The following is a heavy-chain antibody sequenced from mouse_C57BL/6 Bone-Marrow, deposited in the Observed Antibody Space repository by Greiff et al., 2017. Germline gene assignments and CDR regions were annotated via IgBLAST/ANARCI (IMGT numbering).Heavy chain of an antibody. CDR2: INPNNGGT. CDR1: GYTFTDYY. V-gene: IGHV1-26*01. D-gene: IGHD2-12*01. J-gene: IGHJ4*01. Sequence: EVQLQQSGPELVKPGASVKISCKASGYTFTDYYMNWVKQSPGKSLEWIGDINPNNGGTSYNQKFKGKDTLTVDKSSSTAYMELRSLTSEDSAVYYCAAYYSHNPNYYAMDYWGQGTSVTVSS. CDR3: AAYYSHNPNYYAMDY.